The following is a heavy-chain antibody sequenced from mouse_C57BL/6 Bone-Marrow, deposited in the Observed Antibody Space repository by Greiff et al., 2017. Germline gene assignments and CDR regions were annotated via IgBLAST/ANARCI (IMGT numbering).Heavy chain of an antibody. CDR1: GYSITSDY. CDR2: ISYSGST. J-gene: IGHJ3*01. CDR3: ARWGYGSSPWFAY. V-gene: IGHV3-8*01. Sequence: VQLKESGPGLAKPSQTLSLTCSVTGYSITSDYWNWFRKFPGNKLEYMGYISYSGSTYYNPSLKSRISITRDTSKNQYYLQLNSVTTEDTATYCCARWGYGSSPWFAYWGQGTLVTVSA. D-gene: IGHD1-1*01.